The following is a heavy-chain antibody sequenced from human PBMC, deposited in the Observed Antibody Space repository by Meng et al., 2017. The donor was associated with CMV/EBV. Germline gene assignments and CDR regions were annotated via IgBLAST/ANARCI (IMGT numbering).Heavy chain of an antibody. CDR2: ISSSSSYI. CDR1: GLTVSSNY. CDR3: ARDLGFDY. Sequence: GESLKISCAVSGLTVSSNYMSWVRQAPGKGLEWVSSISSSSSYIYYADSVKGRFTISRDNAKNSLYLQMNSLRAEDTAVYYCARDLGFDYWGQGTLVTVSS. J-gene: IGHJ4*02. V-gene: IGHV3-21*01. D-gene: IGHD3-16*01.